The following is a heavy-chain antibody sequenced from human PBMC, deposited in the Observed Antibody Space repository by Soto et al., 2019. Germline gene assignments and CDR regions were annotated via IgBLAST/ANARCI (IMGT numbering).Heavy chain of an antibody. V-gene: IGHV4-59*12. CDR1: GGSISSYY. Sequence: PSETLSLTCTVSGGSISSYYWSLIRQPPGKGLEWIGYIYYSGSTNYNPSLKSRVTISVDTSKNQFSLKLSSVTAADTAVYYCAREVFGTRIDPWGQGTLVTVSS. CDR3: AREVFGTRIDP. D-gene: IGHD1-7*01. J-gene: IGHJ5*02. CDR2: IYYSGST.